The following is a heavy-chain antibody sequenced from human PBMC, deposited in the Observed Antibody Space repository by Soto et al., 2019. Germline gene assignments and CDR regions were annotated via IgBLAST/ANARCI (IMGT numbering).Heavy chain of an antibody. D-gene: IGHD3-16*01. CDR2: IYYSGNT. CDR1: GGSTSSDNY. J-gene: IGHJ4*02. CDR3: AREGGESSDGLYYFDS. Sequence: QVQLQESGPGLVKPSQTLSLTCTVSGGSTSSDNYWSWIRQPPGKGLEWIGHIYYSGNTDYNPSLKSRLAKSIDTSKNQFSLKLGSVTAADTAGYVCAREGGESSDGLYYFDSWGQGSLVTVSS. V-gene: IGHV4-30-4*01.